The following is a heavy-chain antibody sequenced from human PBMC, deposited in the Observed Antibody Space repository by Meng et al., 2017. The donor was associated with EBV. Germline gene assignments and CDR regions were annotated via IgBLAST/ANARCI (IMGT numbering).Heavy chain of an antibody. CDR1: GYTFTSYG. J-gene: IGHJ4*02. D-gene: IGHD2-21*02. Sequence: VQCGRSGAEVNSPGESVKVSGNASGYTFTSYGVSWVRQAPGQGLEWMGWISAYNGNTNYAQKLQGRVTMTTDTSTSTAYMELRSLRSDNTAVYYCACRGDRTDYWGQGTLVTVSS. V-gene: IGHV1-18*01. CDR3: ACRGDRTDY. CDR2: ISAYNGNT.